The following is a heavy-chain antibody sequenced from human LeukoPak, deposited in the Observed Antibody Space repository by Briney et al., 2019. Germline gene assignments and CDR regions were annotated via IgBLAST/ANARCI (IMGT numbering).Heavy chain of an antibody. CDR2: IIPILGIA. CDR1: GGTFSSYA. Sequence: ASVKVSCKASGGTFSSYAISWVRQAPGQGLEWMGRIIPILGIANYAQKFQGRVTITADKSTSTAYMELSSLRSEDTAVYHCASSFYGSGSYYTFDYWGQGTLVTVSS. V-gene: IGHV1-69*04. CDR3: ASSFYGSGSYYTFDY. J-gene: IGHJ4*02. D-gene: IGHD3-10*01.